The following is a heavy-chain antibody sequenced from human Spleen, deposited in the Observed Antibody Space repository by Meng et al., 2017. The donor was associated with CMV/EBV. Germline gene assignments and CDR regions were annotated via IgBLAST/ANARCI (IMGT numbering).Heavy chain of an antibody. Sequence: GESLKISCEGSGYSFTSYWIGWVRQMPGKGLEWMGIIYPGDSDTKYSPSFQGQVTISADKSISTAYLQWSSLKASDTAMYYCARLPDSSEGWQWLAPLDYWGQGTLVTVS. CDR3: ARLPDSSEGWQWLAPLDY. CDR2: IYPGDSDT. CDR1: GYSFTSYW. J-gene: IGHJ4*02. V-gene: IGHV5-51*01. D-gene: IGHD6-19*01.